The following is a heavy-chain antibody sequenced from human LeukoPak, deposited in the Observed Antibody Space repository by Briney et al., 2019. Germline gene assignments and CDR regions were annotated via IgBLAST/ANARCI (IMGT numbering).Heavy chain of an antibody. J-gene: IGHJ2*01. CDR3: ARHDYSNYHGYFDL. Sequence: PSETLSLTCTVSGGSISSYYWSWIRQPPGKGLEWIGYIYYSGSTNYNPSLKSRVTISVDTSKNQFSLKLSSVTAADTAVYYCARHDYSNYHGYFDLWGRGTLVTVSS. CDR1: GGSISSYY. D-gene: IGHD4-11*01. CDR2: IYYSGST. V-gene: IGHV4-59*01.